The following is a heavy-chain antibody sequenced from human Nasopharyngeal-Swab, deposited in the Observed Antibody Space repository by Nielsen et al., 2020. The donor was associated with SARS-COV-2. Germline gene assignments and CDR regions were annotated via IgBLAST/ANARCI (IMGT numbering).Heavy chain of an antibody. D-gene: IGHD1-26*01. Sequence: GESLKISCKGSGYSFTTYWMGWVRQTPGKGLEWMGIIYPGDSNTRYSPSFQGQVTISVDKYSSTAYLQWSSLKASDTAIYYCARPMRPMGHYYFGMDVWGQGTTVTVSS. CDR2: IYPGDSNT. V-gene: IGHV5-51*01. CDR3: ARPMRPMGHYYFGMDV. CDR1: GYSFTTYW. J-gene: IGHJ6*02.